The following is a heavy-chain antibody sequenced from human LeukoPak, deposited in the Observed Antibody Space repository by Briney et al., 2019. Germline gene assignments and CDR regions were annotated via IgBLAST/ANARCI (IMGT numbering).Heavy chain of an antibody. V-gene: IGHV1-46*01. Sequence: ASVKVSCKASGYTFTNYYMHWVRQAPGQGLEWMGVIIPSGGRTGYAQEVQGRVTMTRDTSTATVYMELSSLRSEDTAVYYCARGYNSGFDYWGQGTLVTVSS. J-gene: IGHJ4*02. CDR2: IIPSGGRT. CDR3: ARGYNSGFDY. D-gene: IGHD6-19*01. CDR1: GYTFTNYY.